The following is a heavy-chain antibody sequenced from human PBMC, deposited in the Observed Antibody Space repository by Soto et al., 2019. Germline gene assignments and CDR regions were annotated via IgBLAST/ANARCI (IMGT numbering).Heavy chain of an antibody. CDR1: AFTFSSYS. Sequence: GSLRLSCAASAFTFSSYSMNWVRQAPGKGLEWVSSISSSSSYIYYADSVKGRSTISRDNAKNSLYLQMNSLRAEDTAVYYCARDPSVAGLSYFDFGGRGPLATVPP. J-gene: IGHJ4*02. CDR3: ARDPSVAGLSYFDF. D-gene: IGHD6-19*01. V-gene: IGHV3-21*01. CDR2: ISSSSSYI.